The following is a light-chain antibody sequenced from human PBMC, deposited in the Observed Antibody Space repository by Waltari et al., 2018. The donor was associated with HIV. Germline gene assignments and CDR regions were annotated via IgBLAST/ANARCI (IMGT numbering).Light chain of an antibody. CDR1: SSDVGGYNY. CDR2: DVS. Sequence: QSALTQPASVSGSPGQSITISCTGTSSDVGGYNYVSWYQQHPGKAPKLMIYDVSNRPSGVSNRFSCSTSGNTASLTICWLQAEDEADYYCSSYTSSSTRVFGGGTKLTVL. CDR3: SSYTSSSTRV. V-gene: IGLV2-14*03. J-gene: IGLJ3*02.